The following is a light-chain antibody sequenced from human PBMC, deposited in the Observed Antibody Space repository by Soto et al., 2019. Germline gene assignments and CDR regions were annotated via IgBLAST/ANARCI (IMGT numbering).Light chain of an antibody. V-gene: IGLV1-51*01. J-gene: IGLJ2*01. Sequence: QSVLTQPPSVSAAPGQKVTISCSGSNSNIGNNYVSWYQQVPGTAPKLLIYNNDKRPSGIPDRFSGSWSGTSATLGITGLQTGDEADYYSGTWDTGLSAGVFGGGTKVTVL. CDR3: GTWDTGLSAGV. CDR2: NND. CDR1: NSNIGNNY.